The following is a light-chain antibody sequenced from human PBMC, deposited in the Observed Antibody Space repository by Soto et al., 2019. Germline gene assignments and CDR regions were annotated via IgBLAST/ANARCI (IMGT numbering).Light chain of an antibody. CDR3: AAWDNSLNGQL. V-gene: IGLV1-44*01. J-gene: IGLJ3*02. Sequence: QSALTQPPSLSGTPGQRVTISCSWSNSNIDRYSVNWYQHFPGTAPKIRIYSDDERPSGVPDRFSGSKSGTSASLAISGLQSEDEAEYYCAAWDNSLNGQLFGGGTKLTVL. CDR2: SDD. CDR1: NSNIDRYS.